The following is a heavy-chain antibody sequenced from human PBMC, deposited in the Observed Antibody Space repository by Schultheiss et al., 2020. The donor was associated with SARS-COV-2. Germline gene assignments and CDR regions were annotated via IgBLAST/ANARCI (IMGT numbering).Heavy chain of an antibody. CDR3: ARDPLKRDAPPDS. CDR1: GFTFSSYG. J-gene: IGHJ4*02. D-gene: IGHD4-11*01. Sequence: GGSLRLSCAASGFTFSSYGMHWVRQAPGKGLEWVSYISSSGSTIYYADSVKGRFTISRDNAKNSLYLQMNSLRAEDTAVYYCARDPLKRDAPPDSWGQGTLVTVSS. V-gene: IGHV3-48*04. CDR2: ISSSGSTI.